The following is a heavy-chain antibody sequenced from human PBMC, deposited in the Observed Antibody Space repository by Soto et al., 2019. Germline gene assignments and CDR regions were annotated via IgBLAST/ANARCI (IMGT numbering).Heavy chain of an antibody. D-gene: IGHD3-10*01. J-gene: IGHJ4*02. CDR2: IYYSGST. CDR1: GGSITSDNYC. V-gene: IGHV4-31*03. CDR3: ASEGDYFGSGSPPLLSK. Sequence: QVQLQESGPGLVMPSQTLSLTCTVSGGSITSDNYCWTWIRQHPVKGLEWMGHIYYSGSTSYNPSLQSRGTISIDTSKNQFSLKLTSVTAADTAVYYCASEGDYFGSGSPPLLSKWGQGTLVTVSS.